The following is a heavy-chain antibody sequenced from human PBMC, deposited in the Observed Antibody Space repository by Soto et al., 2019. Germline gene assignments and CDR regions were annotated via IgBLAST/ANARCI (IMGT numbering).Heavy chain of an antibody. V-gene: IGHV1-8*01. CDR1: GYTFTSYD. D-gene: IGHD6-13*01. CDR3: ASALAGAGRNYYYYYYIDV. J-gene: IGHJ6*03. Sequence: QVQLVQPGAEVKKPGASVKVSCQASGYTFTSYDINWVRQATGQGLEWMGWMNPNSGNTGYAQKFQGRVTMTRNTSISTDYMELSSLRSEDTAVYYCASALAGAGRNYYYYYYIDVWGKGTTVTVSS. CDR2: MNPNSGNT.